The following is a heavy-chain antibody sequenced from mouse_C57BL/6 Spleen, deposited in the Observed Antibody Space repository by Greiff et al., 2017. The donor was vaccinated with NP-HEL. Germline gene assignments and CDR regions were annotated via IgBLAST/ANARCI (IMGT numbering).Heavy chain of an antibody. CDR2: IRSKSNNYAT. CDR1: GFSFNTYA. D-gene: IGHD5-5*01. CDR3: VRSTSYYFDY. Sequence: EVQGVESGGGLVQPKGSLKLSCAASGFSFNTYAMNWVRQAPGKGLEWVARIRSKSNNYATYYADSVKDRFTISRDDSESMLYLQMNNLKTEDTAMYYCVRSTSYYFDYWGQGTTLTVSS. J-gene: IGHJ2*01. V-gene: IGHV10-1*01.